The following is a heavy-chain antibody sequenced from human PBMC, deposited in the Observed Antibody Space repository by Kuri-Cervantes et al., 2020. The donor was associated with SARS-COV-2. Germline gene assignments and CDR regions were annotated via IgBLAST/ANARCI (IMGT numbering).Heavy chain of an antibody. V-gene: IGHV4-61*09. D-gene: IGHD3-9*01. CDR2: IYTSGST. CDR3: ARDLDLGYFDWYPGGFDP. CDR1: GGPISSGSYY. J-gene: IGHJ5*02. Sequence: SETLSLTCTVSGGPISSGSYYWSWIRQPAGKGLEWIGYIYTSGSTNYNPSLKSRVTISVDTSKNQFSLKLSSVTAADTAVYYCARDLDLGYFDWYPGGFDPWGQGTLVTVSS.